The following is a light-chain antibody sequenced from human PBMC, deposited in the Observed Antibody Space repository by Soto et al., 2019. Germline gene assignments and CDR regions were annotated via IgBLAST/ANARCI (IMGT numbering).Light chain of an antibody. CDR2: EAS. CDR3: QQYNNFPLT. Sequence: DIQMTQSPSTLSASVGDRGTIPCRARQSISSWLAWYQQKPGKAPKLLIHEASRLESGVPSRFSGSESGTEFTLTISGLHAEYLSTYSCQQYNNFPLTCGGGPRVEIK. J-gene: IGKJ4*01. CDR1: QSISSW. V-gene: IGKV1-5*01.